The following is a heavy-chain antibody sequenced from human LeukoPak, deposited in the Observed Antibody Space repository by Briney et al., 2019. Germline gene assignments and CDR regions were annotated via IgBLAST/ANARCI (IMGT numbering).Heavy chain of an antibody. D-gene: IGHD6-19*01. CDR2: TSGSGGST. Sequence: GGSLRLSCAASGFTFSSYAMSWVRQAPGKGLEWVSATSGSGGSTYYADSVKGRFTISRDNSKNTPYLQMNSLRAEDTAVYYCAKGKYSSGGVPDYWGQGTLVTVSS. CDR1: GFTFSSYA. V-gene: IGHV3-23*01. CDR3: AKGKYSSGGVPDY. J-gene: IGHJ4*02.